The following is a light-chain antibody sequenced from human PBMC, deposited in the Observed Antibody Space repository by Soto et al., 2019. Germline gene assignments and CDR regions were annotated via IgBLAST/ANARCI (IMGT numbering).Light chain of an antibody. Sequence: QPVLTQPHSASGSPGQSVTISCTGTSSDVGGYNYVSWYQQYPGRAPKLMIYEVTKRPSGVPDRFSGSKSGNTASLTVSGLQAEDEADYYCSSYAASNNFYFVFGGGTKLTVL. CDR3: SSYAASNNFYFV. V-gene: IGLV2-8*01. J-gene: IGLJ3*02. CDR2: EVT. CDR1: SSDVGGYNY.